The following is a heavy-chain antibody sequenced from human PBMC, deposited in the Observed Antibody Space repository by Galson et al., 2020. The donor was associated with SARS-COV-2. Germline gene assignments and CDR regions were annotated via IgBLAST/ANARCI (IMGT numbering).Heavy chain of an antibody. D-gene: IGHD1-7*01. CDR1: GYTFTGYY. CDR3: ARERKDWNYDAFDI. V-gene: IGHV1-2*02. J-gene: IGHJ3*02. CDR2: INPDSGGT. Sequence: ASVKVSCEAPGYTFTGYYMHWVRQAPGQGLEWMGWINPDSGGTNYAQQFQGRITMTRDTSISTAYMELSRLRSDDTAVYYCARERKDWNYDAFDIWGQGTMVTVSS.